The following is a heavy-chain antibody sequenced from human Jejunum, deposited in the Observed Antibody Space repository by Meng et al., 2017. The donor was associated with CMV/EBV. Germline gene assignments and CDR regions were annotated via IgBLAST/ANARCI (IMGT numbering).Heavy chain of an antibody. CDR3: ARVTVVSQRFDY. CDR1: GGSIRSSDDY. D-gene: IGHD6-25*01. CDR2: IYYRGDT. Sequence: SGGSIRSSDDYWGWVRQPPGKGLEWIGTIYYRGDTYYSPSLESRLSISVDTSKNHFSLRLRSVTAADTAVYYCARVTVVSQRFDYWGQGTLVTVSS. J-gene: IGHJ4*02. V-gene: IGHV4-39*07.